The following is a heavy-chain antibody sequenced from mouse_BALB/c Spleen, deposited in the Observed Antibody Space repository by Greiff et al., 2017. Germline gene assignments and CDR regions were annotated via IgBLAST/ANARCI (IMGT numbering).Heavy chain of an antibody. CDR1: GFAFSSYD. Sequence: EVQLQESGGGLVKPGGSLKLSCAASGFAFSSYDMSWVRQTPEKRLEWVAYISSGGGSTYYPDTVKGRFTISRDNAKNTLYLQMSSLKSEDTAMYYCARQDYYGSRAWFAYWGQGTLVTVSA. D-gene: IGHD1-1*01. CDR3: ARQDYYGSRAWFAY. J-gene: IGHJ3*01. V-gene: IGHV5-12-1*01. CDR2: ISSGGGST.